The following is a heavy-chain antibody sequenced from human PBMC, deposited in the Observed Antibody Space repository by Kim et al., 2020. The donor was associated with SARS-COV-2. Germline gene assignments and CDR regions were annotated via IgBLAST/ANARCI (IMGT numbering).Heavy chain of an antibody. D-gene: IGHD3-16*01. CDR3: ARARRITIEY. V-gene: IGHV3-11*01. J-gene: IGHJ4*02. Sequence: GGSLRLSCAVSGFTFSDCYMSWIRQAPGKGLEWVSYISNSGSTIYYADSVKGRFTISRDNAKNSLYLQMNSLRAEDTAVYYCARARRITIEYWGQGTLVTVSS. CDR1: GFTFSDCY. CDR2: ISNSGSTI.